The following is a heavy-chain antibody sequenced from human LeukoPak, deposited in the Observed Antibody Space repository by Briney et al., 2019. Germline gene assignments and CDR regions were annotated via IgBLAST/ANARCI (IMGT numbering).Heavy chain of an antibody. J-gene: IGHJ3*02. CDR1: GFTFSSNW. V-gene: IGHV3-7*01. D-gene: IGHD7-27*01. CDR2: IKRDGSEK. Sequence: GGSLRLSCAASGFTFSSNWMSWVRQAPGKGLEWVANIKRDGSEKYYVDSVKGRFTLSRDNAKNSVFLQMNSLRAEDSAVYYCAIIGDHTNAFDIWGQGTMVTVSS. CDR3: AIIGDHTNAFDI.